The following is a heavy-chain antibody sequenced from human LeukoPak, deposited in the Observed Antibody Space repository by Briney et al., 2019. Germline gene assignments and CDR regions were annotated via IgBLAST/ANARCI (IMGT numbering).Heavy chain of an antibody. D-gene: IGHD6-19*01. CDR1: GGSISSSIYY. Sequence: SETLSLTCSVSGGSISSSIYYWGWIRQPPGKGQEWIGNIYYSGSTYYNPSLKSRITISVDASKNQFSLKLRSVTAADTAVYFCATMNSGWRYFDYWGQGTLVTVSS. V-gene: IGHV4-39*01. CDR2: IYYSGST. J-gene: IGHJ4*02. CDR3: ATMNSGWRYFDY.